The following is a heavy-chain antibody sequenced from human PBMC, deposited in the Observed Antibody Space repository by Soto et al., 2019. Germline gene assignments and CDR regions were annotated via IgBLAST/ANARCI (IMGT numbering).Heavy chain of an antibody. CDR1: GYTFTGYY. Sequence: ASVKVSCKASGYTFTGYYMHWVRQAPGQGLEWMGWINPNSGGTNYAQKFQGWVTMTRDTSISTAYMELSRLRADDTAVYYCARDPTVRGVIRYDPWGQGTRFTVSS. V-gene: IGHV1-2*04. CDR3: ARDPTVRGVIRYDP. D-gene: IGHD3-10*01. J-gene: IGHJ5*02. CDR2: INPNSGGT.